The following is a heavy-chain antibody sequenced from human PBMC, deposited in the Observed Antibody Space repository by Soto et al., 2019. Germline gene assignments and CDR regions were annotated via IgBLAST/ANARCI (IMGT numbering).Heavy chain of an antibody. J-gene: IGHJ4*02. D-gene: IGHD6-13*01. V-gene: IGHV4-39*07. CDR1: GGSISSGDYY. CDR3: ARCIAAAGTSFDY. CDR2: IYYSGST. Sequence: SETLSLTCTVSGGSISSGDYYWCWIRQPPGKGLELIGSIYYSGSTYYNPSLKSRVTIAVDTSKNQFSLKLTSVTAADTAVYFCARCIAAAGTSFDYWGQGTLVTVSS.